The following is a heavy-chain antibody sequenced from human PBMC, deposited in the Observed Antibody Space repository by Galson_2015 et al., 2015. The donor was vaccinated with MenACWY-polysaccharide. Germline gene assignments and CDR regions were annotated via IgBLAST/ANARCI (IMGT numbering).Heavy chain of an antibody. CDR3: ARDGGRTIGTTQRGY. CDR1: GFTFSSSW. Sequence: SLRLSCAASGFTFSSSWMHWARQAPGKGLVWVANINQYGSEKYYVDSVKGRFTISRDNAKNSLYLQMNSLRAEDTAVYYCARDGGRTIGTTQRGYWGQGTLVTVSS. V-gene: IGHV3-7*01. D-gene: IGHD1-1*01. CDR2: INQYGSEK. J-gene: IGHJ4*02.